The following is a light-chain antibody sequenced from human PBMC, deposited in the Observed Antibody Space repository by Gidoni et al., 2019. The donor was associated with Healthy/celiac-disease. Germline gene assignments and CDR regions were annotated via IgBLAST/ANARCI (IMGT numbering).Light chain of an antibody. Sequence: EIVMTHSPATLSVSPGERPTLSCRASQSVSSNLACYQQKPGQAPRLLIYCASTRATGIPARFSGSGSATEFTLTISRLQSEDFAVYYCQQYNNWWTFXQXTKVEIK. J-gene: IGKJ1*01. CDR2: CAS. CDR3: QQYNNWWT. CDR1: QSVSSN. V-gene: IGKV3-15*01.